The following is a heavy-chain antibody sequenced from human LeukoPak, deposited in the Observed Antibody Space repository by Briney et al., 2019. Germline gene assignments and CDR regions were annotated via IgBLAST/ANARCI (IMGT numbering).Heavy chain of an antibody. D-gene: IGHD1-1*01. V-gene: IGHV3-23*01. J-gene: IGHJ3*02. CDR1: GFTSSSYA. Sequence: GGPLRLSCAASGFTSSSYAMSWVRQAPGKGLEWVSAISGSGGSTYYADSVKGRFTISRDNSKNTLYLQMNSLRAEDTAVYYCAKFVHIAFDIWGQGTMVTVSS. CDR2: ISGSGGST. CDR3: AKFVHIAFDI.